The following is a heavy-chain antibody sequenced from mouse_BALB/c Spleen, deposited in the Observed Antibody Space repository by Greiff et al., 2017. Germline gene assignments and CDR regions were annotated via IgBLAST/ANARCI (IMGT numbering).Heavy chain of an antibody. J-gene: IGHJ4*01. Sequence: VQLQQSGPDLVRPGASVKMSCKASGYTFTSYWMHWVNQRPGQGLEWIGMIDPSNSETRLNQKFKDKATLNVDKSSNTAYMQLSSLTSEDSAVYYCASTYYGSSQGYAMDYWGQGTSVTVSS. CDR3: ASTYYGSSQGYAMDY. CDR2: IDPSNSET. D-gene: IGHD1-1*01. V-gene: IGHV1-74*01. CDR1: GYTFTSYW.